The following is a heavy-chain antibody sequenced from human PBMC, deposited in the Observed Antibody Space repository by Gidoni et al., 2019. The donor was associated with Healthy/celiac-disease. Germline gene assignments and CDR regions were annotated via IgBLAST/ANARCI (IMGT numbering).Heavy chain of an antibody. CDR2: IYYSGST. D-gene: IGHD3-22*01. CDR1: GGSISSSSYY. Sequence: QLQLQESGPGLVKPSETLSLTCTVSGGSISSSSYYWGWIRQPPGKGLEWIGSIYYSGSTYYNPSLKSRVTISVDTSKNQFSLKLSSVTAADTAVYYCARAVWGYYDSSGYYFALWGQGTLVTVSS. CDR3: ARAVWGYYDSSGYYFAL. J-gene: IGHJ4*02. V-gene: IGHV4-39*07.